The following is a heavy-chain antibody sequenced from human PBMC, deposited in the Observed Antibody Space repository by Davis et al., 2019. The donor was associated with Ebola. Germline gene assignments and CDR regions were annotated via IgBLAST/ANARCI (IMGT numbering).Heavy chain of an antibody. CDR3: AKSGLSFGVVKYHYGMDV. CDR2: ISGSGGST. Sequence: PGGSLRLSCIASGFTFDDYAMTWVRQAPGKGLEWVSAISGSGGSTYYADSVKGRFTISRDNAKKTLYLQMNSLRAEDTAVYYCAKSGLSFGVVKYHYGMDVWGKGTTVTVSS. D-gene: IGHD3-3*01. V-gene: IGHV3-23*01. J-gene: IGHJ6*04. CDR1: GFTFDDYA.